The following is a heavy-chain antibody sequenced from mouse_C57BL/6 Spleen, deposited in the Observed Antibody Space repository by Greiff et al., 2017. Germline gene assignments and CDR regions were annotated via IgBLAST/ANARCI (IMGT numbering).Heavy chain of an antibody. CDR3: ARDDGYYEGAMDY. Sequence: EVMLVESGGGLVQSGRSLRLSCATSGFTFSDFYMEWVRQAPGKGLEWIAASRNKANDYTTEHSASVKGRFIVSRDTSQSILYLQMNALRAEDTAIYYCARDDGYYEGAMDYWGQGTSVTVSS. CDR2: SRNKANDYTT. D-gene: IGHD2-3*01. V-gene: IGHV7-1*01. CDR1: GFTFSDFY. J-gene: IGHJ4*01.